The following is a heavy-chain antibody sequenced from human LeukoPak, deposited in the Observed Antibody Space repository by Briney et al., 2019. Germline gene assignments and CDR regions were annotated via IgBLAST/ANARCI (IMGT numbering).Heavy chain of an antibody. Sequence: GGSLRLSCAAAGFTFSSYAMRWVRQAPGKGVEWVSAISGSGGSTYYADSVKGGFTISRHNSKNTLYLQINSLRAEDPAVYYCAKEKQWLRSYDYWGQGTLVTVSS. J-gene: IGHJ4*02. CDR1: GFTFSSYA. CDR2: ISGSGGST. CDR3: AKEKQWLRSYDY. V-gene: IGHV3-23*01. D-gene: IGHD6-19*01.